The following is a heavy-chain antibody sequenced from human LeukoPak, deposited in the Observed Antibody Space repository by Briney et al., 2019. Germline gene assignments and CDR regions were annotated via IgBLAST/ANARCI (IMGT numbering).Heavy chain of an antibody. Sequence: KPSETLSLTRTVSGGSISSYYWSWIRQPPGKGLEWIGYIYYSGSTNYNPSLKSRVTISVDTSKNQFSLKLSSVTAADTAVYYCARCSNGSGTYYNPYYYYYMDVWGKGTTVTVSS. J-gene: IGHJ6*03. CDR2: IYYSGST. V-gene: IGHV4-59*08. CDR1: GGSISSYY. CDR3: ARCSNGSGTYYNPYYYYYMDV. D-gene: IGHD3-10*01.